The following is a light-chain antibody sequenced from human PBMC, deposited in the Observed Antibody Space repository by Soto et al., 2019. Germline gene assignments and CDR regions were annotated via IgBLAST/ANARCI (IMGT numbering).Light chain of an antibody. J-gene: IGKJ5*01. Sequence: EIVLTQSPATLSLSPGERATLSCRASQSVSSYLAWYQQKPGQAPRLLISDASNRATGIPARFSGSGSGTDFPLTVSSLEPEDFAVYYCQQRTNWPPITFGQGTRLEIK. V-gene: IGKV3-11*01. CDR3: QQRTNWPPIT. CDR2: DAS. CDR1: QSVSSY.